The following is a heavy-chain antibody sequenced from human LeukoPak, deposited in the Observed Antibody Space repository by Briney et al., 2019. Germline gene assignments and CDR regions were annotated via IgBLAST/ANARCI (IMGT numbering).Heavy chain of an antibody. CDR3: ARPLSRKSGSYSGY. J-gene: IGHJ4*02. CDR1: GCTFISYD. Sequence: ASVKVSCKASGCTFISYDINRVRQATGQGLEWMGWMNPNSGNTGYAQKFQGRVTMTRNTSISTAYMELSSLRSEDTAVYYCARPLSRKSGSYSGYWGQGTLVTVSS. V-gene: IGHV1-8*01. D-gene: IGHD1-26*01. CDR2: MNPNSGNT.